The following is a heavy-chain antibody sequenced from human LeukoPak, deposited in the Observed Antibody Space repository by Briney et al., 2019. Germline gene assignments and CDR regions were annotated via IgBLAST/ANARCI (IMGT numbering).Heavy chain of an antibody. CDR3: AREQDGYTFDY. CDR2: ISYDGSNK. CDR1: GFTFSSYA. V-gene: IGHV3-30*04. J-gene: IGHJ4*02. Sequence: GRSLRLSCAAPGFTFSSYAMHWVRQAPGKGLEWVAVISYDGSNKYYADSVKGRFTISRDNSKNTLYLQMNSLRAEDTAVYYCAREQDGYTFDYWGQGTLVTVSS. D-gene: IGHD5-24*01.